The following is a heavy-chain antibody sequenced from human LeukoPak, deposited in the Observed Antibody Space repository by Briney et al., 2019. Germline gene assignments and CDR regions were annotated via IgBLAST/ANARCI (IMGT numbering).Heavy chain of an antibody. D-gene: IGHD4-17*01. CDR3: ARDGYGDYAFDY. CDR2: IIPIFGAA. V-gene: IGHV1-69*13. CDR1: GGTFSSYA. Sequence: SVKVSCKASGGTFSSYAISWVRQAPGQGLEWMGGIIPIFGAANYAQKFQGRVTITADESTSTAYMALSSLRSEDTAVYYCARDGYGDYAFDYWGQGTSVTVSS. J-gene: IGHJ4*02.